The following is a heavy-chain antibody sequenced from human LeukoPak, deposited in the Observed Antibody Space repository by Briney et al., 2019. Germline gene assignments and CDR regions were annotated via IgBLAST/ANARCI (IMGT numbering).Heavy chain of an antibody. V-gene: IGHV3-21*01. CDR2: IISISSHI. CDR1: GFTFSSYS. D-gene: IGHD2-2*01. Sequence: GGPLRLSCAASGFTFSSYSMNWVRQAPGKGLDGVASIISISSHIYYADSVKGRFTISRDNAKNSLYLQMNSLRAEDTAVYYCARTRAPSNGRVLYYMDVWGKGTTVTVSS. CDR3: ARTRAPSNGRVLYYMDV. J-gene: IGHJ6*03.